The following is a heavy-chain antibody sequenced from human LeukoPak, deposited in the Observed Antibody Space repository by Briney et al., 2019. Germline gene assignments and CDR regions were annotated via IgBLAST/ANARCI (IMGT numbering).Heavy chain of an antibody. CDR3: AKGSGYSYGYADY. V-gene: IGHV3-9*01. Sequence: PGGSLRLSCAASGFTFDDYAMHWVRQAPGKGLEWVSGISWNSGSIGYADSVKGRFTISRDNAKNSLYLQMNSLRAEDTALYYCAKGSGYSYGYADYWGQGTLVTVSS. D-gene: IGHD5-18*01. J-gene: IGHJ4*02. CDR2: ISWNSGSI. CDR1: GFTFDDYA.